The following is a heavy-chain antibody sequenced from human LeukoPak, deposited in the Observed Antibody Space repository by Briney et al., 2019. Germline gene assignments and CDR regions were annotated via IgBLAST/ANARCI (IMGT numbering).Heavy chain of an antibody. CDR2: MNPNSGNT. J-gene: IGHJ5*02. D-gene: IGHD1-26*01. CDR3: ARVVGAIYL. V-gene: IGHV1-8*01. CDR1: GYTFTSYD. Sequence: ASVKVSCKASGYTFTSYDINWVRQATGQGLEWMGWMNPNSGNTDYAQKFRGRVTMTRDTSISTAYMELSSLRSEDTAVYYCARVVGAIYLWGQGTLVTVSS.